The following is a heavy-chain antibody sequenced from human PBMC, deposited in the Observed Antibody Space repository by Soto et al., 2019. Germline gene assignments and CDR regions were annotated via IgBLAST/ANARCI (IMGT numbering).Heavy chain of an antibody. J-gene: IGHJ2*01. CDR3: ARAYMNSRYFDL. CDR2: ISSSATTT. Sequence: GSLRLSCAASGFTFSSYSMNWVRQAPGKGLEWVSDISSSATTTSYANPVKGRFTISRDDAKNSLYLQMNSLRAEDTALYYCARAYMNSRYFDLWGRGTLVTVSS. CDR1: GFTFSSYS. D-gene: IGHD1-20*01. V-gene: IGHV3-48*01.